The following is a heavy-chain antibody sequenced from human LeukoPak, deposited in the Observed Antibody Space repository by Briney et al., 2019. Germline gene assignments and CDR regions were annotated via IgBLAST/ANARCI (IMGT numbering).Heavy chain of an antibody. Sequence: SETLSLTCTVSGGSFNNYYWSWIRQPPGKGLEWIGYIYYTGTTDYIPSLKSRITMSVDTSKNQFSLLFTSVTAADTAVYYCARHTDMATAPAIDYWGQGTLVTVSS. CDR3: ARHTDMATAPAIDY. D-gene: IGHD5-24*01. J-gene: IGHJ4*02. CDR1: GGSFNNYY. CDR2: IYYTGTT. V-gene: IGHV4-59*08.